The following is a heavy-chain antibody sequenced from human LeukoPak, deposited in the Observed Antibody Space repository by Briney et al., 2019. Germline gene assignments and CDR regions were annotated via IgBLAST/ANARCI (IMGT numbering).Heavy chain of an antibody. Sequence: MASETLSLTCTVSGGSISSYYWSWIRQPPGKGLEWIGYIYYSGSTNYNPSLKSRVTISVDTSKNQFSLKLSSVAAADTAVYYCARGISPHNWFDPWGQGTLVTVSS. CDR1: GGSISSYY. D-gene: IGHD1-14*01. CDR3: ARGISPHNWFDP. V-gene: IGHV4-59*01. J-gene: IGHJ5*02. CDR2: IYYSGST.